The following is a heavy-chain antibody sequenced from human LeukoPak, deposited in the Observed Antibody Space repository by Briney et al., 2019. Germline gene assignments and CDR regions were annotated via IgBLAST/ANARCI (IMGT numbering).Heavy chain of an antibody. CDR1: GGSFSGYY. V-gene: IGHV4-59*01. CDR2: IYYSGST. D-gene: IGHD3-9*01. Sequence: SETLSLTCAVYGGSFSGYYWSWIRQPPGKGLEWIGYIYYSGSTNYNPSLKSRVTISVDTSKNQFSLKLSSVTAADTAVYYCARGVGYFDWLLTHYYYYYMDVWGKGTTVTISS. J-gene: IGHJ6*03. CDR3: ARGVGYFDWLLTHYYYYYMDV.